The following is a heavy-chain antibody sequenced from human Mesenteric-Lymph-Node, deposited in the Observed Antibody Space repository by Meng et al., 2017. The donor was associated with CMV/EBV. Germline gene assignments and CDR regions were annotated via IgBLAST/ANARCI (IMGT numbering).Heavy chain of an antibody. V-gene: IGHV3-74*01. CDR1: GFIFSRYW. CDR3: AGVNYYDSSGYPNYFDY. Sequence: GESLKTSCAASGFIFSRYWMHWVRQAPGKGLVWVSRINTDGSNTDYADSVKGRFTISRDNAKNTLHLHMNSLRAEDTAVYYCAGVNYYDSSGYPNYFDYWGQGALVTVSS. D-gene: IGHD3-22*01. J-gene: IGHJ4*02. CDR2: INTDGSNT.